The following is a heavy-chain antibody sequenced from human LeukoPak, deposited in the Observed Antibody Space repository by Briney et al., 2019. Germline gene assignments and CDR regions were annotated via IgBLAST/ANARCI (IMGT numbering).Heavy chain of an antibody. CDR1: GFTFTAYT. CDR2: ISGSGTDT. J-gene: IGHJ4*01. D-gene: IGHD1-1*01. V-gene: IGHV3-23*01. CDR3: AKDRAGTPWAD. Sequence: GGSLRLSCAASGFTFTAYTMTWVRQAPGKGLECVSTISGSGTDTYYADSVKGRFTISRDNSRNTLFLQMNSLRAEDTAVYYCAKDRAGTPWADWDHGTLVTVSS.